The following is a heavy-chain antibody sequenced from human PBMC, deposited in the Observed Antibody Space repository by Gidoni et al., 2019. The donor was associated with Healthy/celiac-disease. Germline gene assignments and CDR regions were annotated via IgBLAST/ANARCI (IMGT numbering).Heavy chain of an antibody. J-gene: IGHJ4*02. CDR3: AREWSNYDILTGYPEYYFDY. Sequence: QVQLVQSGAEVKKPGASVTVSCKASGYTFTGSYMHWVRQAPGQGLEWMGWINPNSGGTNYAQKFQGRVTMTRDTSISTAYMELSRLRSDDTAVYYCAREWSNYDILTGYPEYYFDYWGQGTLVTVSS. CDR1: GYTFTGSY. CDR2: INPNSGGT. V-gene: IGHV1-2*02. D-gene: IGHD3-9*01.